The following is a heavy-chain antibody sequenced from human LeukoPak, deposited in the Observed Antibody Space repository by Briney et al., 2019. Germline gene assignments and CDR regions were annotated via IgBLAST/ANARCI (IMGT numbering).Heavy chain of an antibody. D-gene: IGHD3-22*01. J-gene: IGHJ4*02. CDR2: ISYDGSNK. CDR3: ARDPDSSGYYAYYFDY. CDR1: GFTFSSYA. Sequence: GRSLRLSCAASGFTFSSYAMHWVRQAPGKGLEWVAVISYDGSNKYYADSVKGRFTTSRDNSKNTLYLQMNSLRAEDTAVYYCARDPDSSGYYAYYFDYWGQGTLVTVSS. V-gene: IGHV3-30-3*01.